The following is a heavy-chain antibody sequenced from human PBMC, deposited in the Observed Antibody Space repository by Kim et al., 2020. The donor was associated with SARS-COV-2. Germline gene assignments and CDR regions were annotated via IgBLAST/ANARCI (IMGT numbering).Heavy chain of an antibody. D-gene: IGHD3-22*01. CDR2: ISYDGSNK. Sequence: GGSLILSCAASGFTFSSYAMHWVRQAPGKGLEWVAVISYDGSNKYYADSVKGRFTISRDNSKNTLYLQMNSLRAEDTAVYYCARDLSVTMITNWFDPWGQGTLVTVSS. V-gene: IGHV3-30*04. CDR3: ARDLSVTMITNWFDP. CDR1: GFTFSSYA. J-gene: IGHJ5*02.